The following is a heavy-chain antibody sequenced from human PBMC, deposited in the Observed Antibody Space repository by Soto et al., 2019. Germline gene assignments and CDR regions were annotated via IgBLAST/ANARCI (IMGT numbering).Heavy chain of an antibody. CDR3: ATSYGSGYLAFDY. D-gene: IGHD3-10*01. J-gene: IGHJ4*02. V-gene: IGHV1-69*04. CDR1: GDTFSFYS. Sequence: QVQLVQSGAEVKRPGSSVKVSCKASGDTFSFYSINWVRQAPGLGLEWLGRVNPILSMSNYAQRFQGRVTMTADKSTSTAYMELSGLRSEDTSMYYFATSYGSGYLAFDYWGQGALVTVSS. CDR2: VNPILSMS.